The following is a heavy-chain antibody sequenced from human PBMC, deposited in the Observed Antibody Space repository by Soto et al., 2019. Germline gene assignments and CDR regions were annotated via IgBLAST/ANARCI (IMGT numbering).Heavy chain of an antibody. CDR1: GFTFSSYA. Sequence: GGSLRLSCAASGFTFSSYAMHWVRQAPGKGLEWVAVISYDGSNKYYADSVKGRFTISRDNSKNTLYLQMNSLRAEDTAVYYCARSKYSSSWIFDYWGQGTLVTVS. J-gene: IGHJ4*02. D-gene: IGHD6-13*01. CDR2: ISYDGSNK. V-gene: IGHV3-30-3*01. CDR3: ARSKYSSSWIFDY.